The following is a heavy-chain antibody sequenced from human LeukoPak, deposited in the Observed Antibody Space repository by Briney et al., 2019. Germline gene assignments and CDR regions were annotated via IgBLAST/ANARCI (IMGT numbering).Heavy chain of an antibody. CDR2: ISRSSRYI. J-gene: IGHJ4*02. CDR3: AKDRETYYYDSSGLDY. V-gene: IGHV3-21*01. CDR1: GFTFSSDS. D-gene: IGHD3-22*01. Sequence: PGGSLRLSCAASGFTFSSDSMNWVRQAPGKGLEWVSSISRSSRYIYYADSVKGRFTVSRDNAKNSLYLQMNSLRAEDTAVYYCAKDRETYYYDSSGLDYWGQGTLVTVSS.